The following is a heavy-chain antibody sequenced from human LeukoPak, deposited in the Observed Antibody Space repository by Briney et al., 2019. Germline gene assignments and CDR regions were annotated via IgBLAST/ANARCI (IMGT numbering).Heavy chain of an antibody. Sequence: PGGSLRLSCVASGFTFSRFGMNWVRQAPGKGLEWVSYISTSSSTIYYADSVKGRFTISRDNAKNSLYLQVNSLRAEDTAVYHCARGPYCGTTSCYGEIYFDSWGQGTLVTVSS. D-gene: IGHD2-2*01. V-gene: IGHV3-48*01. CDR3: ARGPYCGTTSCYGEIYFDS. CDR1: GFTFSRFG. J-gene: IGHJ4*02. CDR2: ISTSSSTI.